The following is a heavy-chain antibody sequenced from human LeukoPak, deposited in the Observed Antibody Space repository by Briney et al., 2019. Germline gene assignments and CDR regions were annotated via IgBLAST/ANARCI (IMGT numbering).Heavy chain of an antibody. CDR2: INPIFGTA. D-gene: IGHD3-16*01. Sequence: ASVKVSCKASGGTFISYGISWVRQAPGQGGEWMGGINPIFGTANNVQKFQGRGTNTTDEPTSTAYMELTTLTSEYTAVYYCPREGGEAVFDYWGQGTLVTVSS. J-gene: IGHJ4*02. CDR1: GGTFISYG. CDR3: PREGGEAVFDY. V-gene: IGHV1-69*05.